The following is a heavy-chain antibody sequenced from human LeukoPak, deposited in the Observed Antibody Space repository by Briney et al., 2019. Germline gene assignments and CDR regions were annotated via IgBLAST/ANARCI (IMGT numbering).Heavy chain of an antibody. CDR1: GGSFSGYY. CDR3: ARAARRYCSGGSCYPYFDY. J-gene: IGHJ4*02. CDR2: INHSGST. D-gene: IGHD2-15*01. Sequence: SETLSLTCAVYGGSFSGYYWGWIRQPPGKGLEWIGEINHSGSTNYNPSLKSRVTISVDTSKNQFSLKLSSVTAADTAVYYCARAARRYCSGGSCYPYFDYWGQGTLVTVSS. V-gene: IGHV4-34*01.